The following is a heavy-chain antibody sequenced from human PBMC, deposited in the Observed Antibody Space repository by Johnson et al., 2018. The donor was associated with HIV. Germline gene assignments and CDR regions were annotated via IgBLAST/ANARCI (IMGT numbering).Heavy chain of an antibody. Sequence: QMQLVESGGGVVQPGRSLRLSCAASGFTFSSYGMQWVRQAPGKGLEWVAVIWYDGSNKYYADSVKGRFTISRDNSKNTLYVQMNSLRAEDTAVYYCAGYSGGARAFDSWGQGTMVTVSS. CDR1: GFTFSSYG. J-gene: IGHJ3*02. CDR2: IWYDGSNK. V-gene: IGHV3-33*01. CDR3: AGYSGGARAFDS. D-gene: IGHD1-26*01.